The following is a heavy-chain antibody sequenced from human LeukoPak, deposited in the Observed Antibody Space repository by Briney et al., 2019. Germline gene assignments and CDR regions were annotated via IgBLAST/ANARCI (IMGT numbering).Heavy chain of an antibody. Sequence: SETLSLTCTVSGGSISSYYWSWIRQPPGKVLEWIGYIYYSGSNNYNPSLKSRVTISVDTSKNQFSLKLSSVTAADTAVYYCARTELNWFDPWGQGTLVTVSS. J-gene: IGHJ5*02. D-gene: IGHD1-14*01. CDR3: ARTELNWFDP. CDR1: GGSISSYY. CDR2: IYYSGSN. V-gene: IGHV4-59*01.